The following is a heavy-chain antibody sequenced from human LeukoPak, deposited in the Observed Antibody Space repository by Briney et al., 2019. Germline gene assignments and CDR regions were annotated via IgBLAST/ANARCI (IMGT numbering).Heavy chain of an antibody. CDR3: ATGRGDYYYFMDV. CDR2: ISAYNGNT. D-gene: IGHD3-10*01. CDR1: GYTFTSYG. Sequence: GASVKVSCKASGYTFTSYGISWVRQAPGQGLEWMGWISAYNGNTNYAQKLQGRVTMTTDTSTSTAYMELRSLRSEDTALYFCATGRGDYYYFMDVWGKGTSVTVSS. J-gene: IGHJ6*03. V-gene: IGHV1-18*01.